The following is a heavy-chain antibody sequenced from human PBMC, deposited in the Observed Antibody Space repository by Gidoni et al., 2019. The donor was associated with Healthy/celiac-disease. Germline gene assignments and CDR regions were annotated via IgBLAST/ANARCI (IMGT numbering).Heavy chain of an antibody. CDR3: ARGARGLLRFLEWLLDY. CDR1: GFTFRRYW. V-gene: IGHV3-74*01. D-gene: IGHD3-3*01. CDR2: INSDGSST. J-gene: IGHJ4*02. Sequence: EVQLVESGGGVVQPGGSLRLSCAASGFTFRRYWMHWVREAPGKGLVWVSRINSDGSSTSYADSVNGRFTIARDNAKNTLYLQMNSLRAEDTAVYYCARGARGLLRFLEWLLDYWGQGTLVTVSS.